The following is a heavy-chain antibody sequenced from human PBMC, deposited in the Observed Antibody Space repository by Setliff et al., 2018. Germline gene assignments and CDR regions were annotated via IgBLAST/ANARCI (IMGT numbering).Heavy chain of an antibody. V-gene: IGHV3-20*04. Sequence: LRLSCLASGFTFDDYGMSWVRQAPGKGLEWVSGLSWRGDNIGYADSVKGRFTISRDNAKNSLYLQMTSLRAEDTALYYCARGRPLYSSPVDYWGQGTLVTVSS. J-gene: IGHJ4*02. D-gene: IGHD6-13*01. CDR3: ARGRPLYSSPVDY. CDR2: LSWRGDNI. CDR1: GFTFDDYG.